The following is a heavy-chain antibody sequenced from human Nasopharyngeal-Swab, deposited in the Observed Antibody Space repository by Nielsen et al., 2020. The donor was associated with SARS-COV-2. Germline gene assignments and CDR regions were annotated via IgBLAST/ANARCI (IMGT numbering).Heavy chain of an antibody. J-gene: IGHJ4*02. Sequence: WIPQPPGKGLEWIGSIYYSGSTYYNPSLKSRVTISVDTSKNQFSLKLSSVTAADTAVYYCATPWELSAYWGQGTLVTVSS. CDR3: ATPWELSAY. D-gene: IGHD1-26*01. CDR2: IYYSGST. V-gene: IGHV4-39*01.